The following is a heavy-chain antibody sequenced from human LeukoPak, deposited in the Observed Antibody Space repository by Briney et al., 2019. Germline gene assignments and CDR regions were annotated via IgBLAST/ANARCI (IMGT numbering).Heavy chain of an antibody. D-gene: IGHD6-13*01. J-gene: IGHJ4*02. V-gene: IGHV1-18*01. CDR1: GYTFTSYG. Sequence: ASVKVSCKASGYTFTSYGISWVRQAPGQGLEWMGWITMTTDTSTSTAYMELRSLRSDDTAVYYCARSRLNGSWYSDYWGQGTLVTVSS. CDR3: ARSRLNGSWYSDY.